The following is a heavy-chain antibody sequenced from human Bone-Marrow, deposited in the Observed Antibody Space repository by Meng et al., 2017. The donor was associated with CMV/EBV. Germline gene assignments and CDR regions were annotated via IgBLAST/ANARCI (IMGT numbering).Heavy chain of an antibody. J-gene: IGHJ4*02. CDR3: AHRITYYRGAFDF. D-gene: IGHD3-3*01. CDR1: GFSLSTTGVG. Sequence: QLTLKESGPTLMRPPQTLPLTCTVSGFSLSTTGVGVAWIRKPPGKALEWLALNYWDDDKRYSPSLKNRLTITKDTSKNQVILTMTNMDPVDTGTYYCAHRITYYRGAFDFWGQGTLVTVSS. CDR2: NYWDDDK. V-gene: IGHV2-5*02.